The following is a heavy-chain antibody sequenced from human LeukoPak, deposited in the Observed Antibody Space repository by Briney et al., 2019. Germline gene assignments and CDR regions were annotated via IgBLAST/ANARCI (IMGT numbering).Heavy chain of an antibody. V-gene: IGHV4-39*01. J-gene: IGHJ4*02. CDR2: IYYSGST. Sequence: SETLSLTCTVSGASLSIRSYYWGWSRQPPGKGLEWIGNIYYSGSTYYNPSLKSRITMSVDTSKNQYSLKLSSVTATDTAVYYCASHSGSYYRPLDYWGQGTLVTVSS. CDR3: ASHSGSYYRPLDY. CDR1: GASLSIRSYY. D-gene: IGHD1-26*01.